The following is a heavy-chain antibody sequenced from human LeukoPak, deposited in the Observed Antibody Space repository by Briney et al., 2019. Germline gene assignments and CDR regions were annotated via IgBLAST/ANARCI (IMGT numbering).Heavy chain of an antibody. CDR1: GFTFSSYG. Sequence: GGSLRLSCAASGFTFSSYGVHWVRQAPGKGLEWVAVISYDGSNKYYADSVKGRFTISRDNSKNTLYLQMNSLRAEDTAVYYCAIRNSLDYWGQGTLVTVSS. V-gene: IGHV3-30*03. CDR3: AIRNSLDY. J-gene: IGHJ4*02. D-gene: IGHD4-11*01. CDR2: ISYDGSNK.